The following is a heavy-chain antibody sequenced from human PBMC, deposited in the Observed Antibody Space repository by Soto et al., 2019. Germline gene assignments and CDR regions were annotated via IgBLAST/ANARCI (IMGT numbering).Heavy chain of an antibody. CDR3: ARGGSSSPYFDS. CDR1: GGSISRGGYY. V-gene: IGHV4-31*03. D-gene: IGHD6-13*01. J-gene: IGHJ4*02. CDR2: FHHSGSN. Sequence: SETLSLTCTVSGGSISRGGYYWSWIRQHPGKGLEWIGYFHHSGSNYYNPSLKSRVTISVDTSKNQYSLKLSSVTAADTAVYYCARGGSSSPYFDSWGQGTLVTVSS.